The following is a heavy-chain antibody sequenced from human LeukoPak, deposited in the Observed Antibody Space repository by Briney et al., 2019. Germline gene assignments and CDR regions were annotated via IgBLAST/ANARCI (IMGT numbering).Heavy chain of an antibody. CDR3: ARDSSLYYDSSVGAFDI. D-gene: IGHD3-22*01. CDR2: IKQDETEK. V-gene: IGHV3-7*03. J-gene: IGHJ3*02. CDR1: GFTFSNFW. Sequence: GGSLRLSCTASGFTFSNFWMGWVRQAPGKGLEWVANIKQDETEKFYLGSVKGRFTISRDNAKNSLYLQMNSLRVEDTALYYCARDSSLYYDSSVGAFDIWGQGTMVTVSS.